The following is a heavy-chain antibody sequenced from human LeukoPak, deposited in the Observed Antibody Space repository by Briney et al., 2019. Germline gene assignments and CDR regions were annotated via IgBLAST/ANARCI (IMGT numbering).Heavy chain of an antibody. V-gene: IGHV4-39*01. Sequence: SETLSLTCTVSGGSISSSSYHWGWIRQPPGKGLEWIGSIYYSGSTYYNPSLKSRVTISVDTSKNQFALKLSSVTAADTAVYYCARRKGQQLYNWFDPWGQGTLVTVSS. D-gene: IGHD6-13*01. J-gene: IGHJ5*02. CDR3: ARRKGQQLYNWFDP. CDR2: IYYSGST. CDR1: GGSISSSSYH.